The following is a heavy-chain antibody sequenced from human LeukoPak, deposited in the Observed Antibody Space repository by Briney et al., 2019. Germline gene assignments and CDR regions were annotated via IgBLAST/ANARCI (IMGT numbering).Heavy chain of an antibody. V-gene: IGHV5-51*01. CDR1: GYIFTMYW. CDR2: IYPGDPDT. CDR3: ARHGYCSGSTCYSGGGLGYFYMDV. D-gene: IGHD2-15*01. Sequence: GESLKISCKASGYIFTMYWIAWVRQTPGKGLEWMGIIYPGDPDTRYSPSFQGQVTISADKSTNTAYLQWTSLKASDTAMYYCARHGYCSGSTCYSGGGLGYFYMDVWGKGTTVTISS. J-gene: IGHJ6*03.